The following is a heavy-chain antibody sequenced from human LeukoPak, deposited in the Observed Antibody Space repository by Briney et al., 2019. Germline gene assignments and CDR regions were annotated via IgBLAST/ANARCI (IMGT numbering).Heavy chain of an antibody. Sequence: ASVKASCKASGYTFTSYAMHWVRQAPGQRLEWMGWINAGNGNTKYSQKFQGRVTITRDTSASTAYMELSSLRSEDTAVYYCARDMRYGYYYYGMDVWGQGTTVTVSS. V-gene: IGHV1-3*01. CDR2: INAGNGNT. CDR3: ARDMRYGYYYYGMDV. J-gene: IGHJ6*02. D-gene: IGHD3-9*01. CDR1: GYTFTSYA.